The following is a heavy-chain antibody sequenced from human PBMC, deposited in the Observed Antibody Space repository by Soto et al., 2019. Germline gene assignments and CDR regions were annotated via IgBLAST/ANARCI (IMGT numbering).Heavy chain of an antibody. CDR3: ARDDIGYFDWLFHYYYGMHV. J-gene: IGHJ6*02. D-gene: IGHD3-9*01. V-gene: IGHV3-74*01. CDR1: GFTFSSYW. Sequence: PGGSLRLSCAASGFTFSSYWMHWVRQAPGKGLVWVSRINSDGSSTSYADSVKGRFTISRDNAKNTLYLQMNSLRAEDTAVYYCARDDIGYFDWLFHYYYGMHVWGQGTTVTVAS. CDR2: INSDGSST.